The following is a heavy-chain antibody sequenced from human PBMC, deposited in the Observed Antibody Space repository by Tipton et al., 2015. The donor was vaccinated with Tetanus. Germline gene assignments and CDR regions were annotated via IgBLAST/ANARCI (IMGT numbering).Heavy chain of an antibody. D-gene: IGHD3-16*01. V-gene: IGHV4-39*01. J-gene: IGHJ3*02. CDR2: IYYSGST. Sequence: TLSLTCTVSGGSISSTSYYWAWIRQAPGKGLEWIGNIYYSGSTDYNPSLKSRVAISVDTSKNQFSLKLSSVTAADTAVYYCARTWGVWVTSSDAFDIWGQGTKVAVSS. CDR3: ARTWGVWVTSSDAFDI. CDR1: GGSISSTSYY.